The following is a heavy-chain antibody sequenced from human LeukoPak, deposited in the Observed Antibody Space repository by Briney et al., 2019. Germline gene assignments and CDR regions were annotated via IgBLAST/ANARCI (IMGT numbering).Heavy chain of an antibody. CDR3: ARHRSSGWYTWPNYYYYGMDV. J-gene: IGHJ6*02. CDR1: GYSFTSYW. Sequence: GESLKISCKGSGYSFTSYWISWVRQMPGKGLEWTGRIDPSDSYTNYSPSFQGHVTISADKSISTAYLQWSSLKASDTAMYYCARHRSSGWYTWPNYYYYGMDVWGQGTTVTVSS. CDR2: IDPSDSYT. D-gene: IGHD6-19*01. V-gene: IGHV5-10-1*01.